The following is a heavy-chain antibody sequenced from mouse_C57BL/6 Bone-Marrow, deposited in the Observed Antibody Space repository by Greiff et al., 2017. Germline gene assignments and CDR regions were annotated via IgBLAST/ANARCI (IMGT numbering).Heavy chain of an antibody. J-gene: IGHJ1*03. CDR1: GYTSTSYW. D-gene: IGHD2-4*01. CDR2: IYPGSGST. Sequence: QVQLQQPVAELLKPGAPVKMSCKASGYTSTSYWITWVKQRPGQGLEWIGDIYPGSGSTNYNEKFKSKATLTVDTSSSTAYMQLSSLTSEDSAVYYCAREDDYDVWGTGTTVTVA. V-gene: IGHV1-55*01. CDR3: AREDDYDV.